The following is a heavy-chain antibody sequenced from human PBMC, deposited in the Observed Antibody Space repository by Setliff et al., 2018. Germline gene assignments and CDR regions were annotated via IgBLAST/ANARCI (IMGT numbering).Heavy chain of an antibody. CDR2: INTNTGNP. V-gene: IGHV7-4-1*02. J-gene: IGHJ6*03. CDR3: ARGSRFGTIVYKGDYYMDV. D-gene: IGHD3-10*01. CDR1: GYTFTTYA. Sequence: ASVKVSCKASGYTFTTYAISWMRQAPGQGLEYMGWINTNTGNPIYAQGFTGRFVFSLDTSVSTAYLQISSLKSEDTAVYYCARGSRFGTIVYKGDYYMDVWGEGTTVTVSS.